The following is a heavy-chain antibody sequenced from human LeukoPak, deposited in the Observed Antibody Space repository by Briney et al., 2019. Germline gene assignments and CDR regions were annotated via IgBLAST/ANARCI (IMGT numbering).Heavy chain of an antibody. CDR2: IRSKANSYAT. Sequence: QPGGSLRLSCAASGFTFSDSAMHWARQASGKGLEWVGHIRSKANSYATAYAASVKGRFTISRDDSKNTAYLEMNSLKTEDTAVYYCTRHEDTIDYWGQGTLVTVSS. CDR1: GFTFSDSA. D-gene: IGHD2-15*01. J-gene: IGHJ4*02. CDR3: TRHEDTIDY. V-gene: IGHV3-73*01.